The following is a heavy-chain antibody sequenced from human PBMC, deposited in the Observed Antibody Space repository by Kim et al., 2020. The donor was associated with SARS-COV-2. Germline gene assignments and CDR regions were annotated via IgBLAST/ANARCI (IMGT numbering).Heavy chain of an antibody. CDR3: AKEYYSSTSCDNPFDY. D-gene: IGHD2-2*02. J-gene: IGHJ4*02. Sequence: SVKGRFTNSRNNSKNTLNLQMNSLRAEDTAVYNCAKEYYSSTSCDNPFDYWGQGTLVTVSS. V-gene: IGHV3-30*02.